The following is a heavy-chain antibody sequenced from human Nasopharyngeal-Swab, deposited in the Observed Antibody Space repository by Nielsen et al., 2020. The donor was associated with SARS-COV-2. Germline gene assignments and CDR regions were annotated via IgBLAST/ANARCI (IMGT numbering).Heavy chain of an antibody. J-gene: IGHJ3*02. CDR3: ARRPPGIGPRPFDI. CDR2: IYYSGST. V-gene: IGHV4-39*01. Sequence: WIRQPPGKGLEWIGSIYYSGSTYYNPSLKSRVTISVDTSKNQFSLKLSSVTAADTAVYYCARRPPGIGPRPFDIWGQGTMVTVSS. D-gene: IGHD3-10*01.